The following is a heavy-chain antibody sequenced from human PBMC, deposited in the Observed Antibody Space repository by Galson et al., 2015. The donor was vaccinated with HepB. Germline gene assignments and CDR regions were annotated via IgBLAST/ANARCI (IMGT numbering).Heavy chain of an antibody. CDR1: GYSFTSYG. V-gene: IGHV1-18*01. Sequence: SVKVSCKASGYSFTSYGISWVRQAPGQGLEWMGWISAYNGNTNYAQKLQGRVTMTTDTSTSTAYMELRSLRSDDTAVYYCARDWANIVVVPAPIDYWGQGTLVTVSS. CDR3: ARDWANIVVVPAPIDY. J-gene: IGHJ4*02. D-gene: IGHD2-2*01. CDR2: ISAYNGNT.